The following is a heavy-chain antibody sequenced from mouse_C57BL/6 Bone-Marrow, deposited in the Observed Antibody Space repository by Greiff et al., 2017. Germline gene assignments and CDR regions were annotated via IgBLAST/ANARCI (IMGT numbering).Heavy chain of an antibody. CDR2: IDPEDGDT. J-gene: IGHJ3*01. CDR3: TTPYYGISSFAY. Sequence: EVKLQQSGAELVRPGASVKLSCTASGFNIKDYYMHWVKQRPEQGLEWIGRIDPEDGDTEYAPKFQGKATLTADTSSNTAYLQLSSLTSEDTAVYYCTTPYYGISSFAYWGKGTLVTVSA. D-gene: IGHD1-1*01. V-gene: IGHV14-1*01. CDR1: GFNIKDYY.